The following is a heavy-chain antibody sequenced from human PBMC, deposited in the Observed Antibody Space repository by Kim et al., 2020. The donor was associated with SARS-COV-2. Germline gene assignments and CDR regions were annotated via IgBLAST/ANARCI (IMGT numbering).Heavy chain of an antibody. D-gene: IGHD2-21*01. J-gene: IGHJ4*02. CDR1: GGSISSAGDY. CDR3: ASRSAGAYFDY. Sequence: SETLSLTCTVSGGSISSAGDYWSWIRQAPGKGLEWIGYIYSSGHTYYSPSLQSRVVISIDTSKNQFSLDLTSVTAADTAVYYCASRSAGAYFDYWGQGALVTVSS. V-gene: IGHV4-31*03. CDR2: IYSSGHT.